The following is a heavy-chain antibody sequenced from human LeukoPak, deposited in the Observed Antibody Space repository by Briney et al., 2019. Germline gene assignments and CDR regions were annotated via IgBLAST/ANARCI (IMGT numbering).Heavy chain of an antibody. CDR3: ARVGSAAVDY. D-gene: IGHD3-16*01. CDR2: IYHSGST. CDR1: GGSISTYY. Sequence: KPSETLSLTCTVSGGSISTYYWNWIRQPPGKGLEWIGYIYHSGSTNYNPSLQSRVTISVDTSKNQFSLNLNSVTAADTAVYYCARVGSAAVDYWGQGTLVTVSS. V-gene: IGHV4-59*01. J-gene: IGHJ4*02.